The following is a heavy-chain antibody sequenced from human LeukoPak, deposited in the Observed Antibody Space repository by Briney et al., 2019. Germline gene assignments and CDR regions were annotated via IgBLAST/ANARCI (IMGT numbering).Heavy chain of an antibody. Sequence: ASVKVSCKTSGYTFSAYDVTWVRQATGQGLEWMGWMNPNSGNTGSAQKFLGRVTMTSNASISSAYMELHRLASEDTAGEYCARSVRNQPLSEDWGQGTLITVSS. V-gene: IGHV1-8*01. CDR1: GYTFSAYD. J-gene: IGHJ4*02. D-gene: IGHD2-2*01. CDR2: MNPNSGNT. CDR3: ARSVRNQPLSED.